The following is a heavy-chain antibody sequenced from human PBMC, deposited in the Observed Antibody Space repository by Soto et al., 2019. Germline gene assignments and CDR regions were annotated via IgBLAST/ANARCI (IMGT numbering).Heavy chain of an antibody. CDR3: ARVDSSEQQLKLATNWFDP. J-gene: IGHJ5*02. V-gene: IGHV4-34*01. D-gene: IGHD6-13*01. Sequence: PSETLSLTCAVYGGSFSGYYWSWIRQPPGKGLEWIGEINHSGSTNYNPSLKSRVTISVDTSKNQFSLKLSSVTAADTAVYYCARVDSSEQQLKLATNWFDPWGQGTLVTVSS. CDR2: INHSGST. CDR1: GGSFSGYY.